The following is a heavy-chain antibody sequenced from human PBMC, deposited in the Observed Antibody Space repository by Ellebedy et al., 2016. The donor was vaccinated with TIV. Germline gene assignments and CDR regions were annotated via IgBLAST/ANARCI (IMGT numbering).Heavy chain of an antibody. Sequence: GESLKISCAASGFTFSSYAMSWVRQAPGKGLEWVSAISGSGGSTYYADSVKGRFTISRDNSKNTLYLQMNSLRAEDTAVYYCVGATSPANYYYYGMDVWGQGTTVTVSS. D-gene: IGHD1-26*01. CDR1: GFTFSSYA. CDR3: VGATSPANYYYYGMDV. CDR2: ISGSGGST. J-gene: IGHJ6*02. V-gene: IGHV3-23*01.